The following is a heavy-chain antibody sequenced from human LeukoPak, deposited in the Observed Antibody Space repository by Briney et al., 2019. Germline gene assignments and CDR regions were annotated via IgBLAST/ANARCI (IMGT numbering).Heavy chain of an antibody. J-gene: IGHJ4*02. CDR1: GFTFSTYT. Sequence: GGSLRLSCPASGFTFSTYTMNWVRQAPGKGLEWVSSISSSSSYIYYADSVKGRFTMSRDNAKNSLYLQMNSLRAEDTAVYYCARGGLTIFGVVTKRKGPIDYWGQGTLVTVSS. D-gene: IGHD3-3*01. V-gene: IGHV3-21*01. CDR2: ISSSSSYI. CDR3: ARGGLTIFGVVTKRKGPIDY.